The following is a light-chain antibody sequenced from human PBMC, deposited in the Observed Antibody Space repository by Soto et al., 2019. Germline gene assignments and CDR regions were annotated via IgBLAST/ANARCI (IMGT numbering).Light chain of an antibody. CDR1: NSNIGNNE. V-gene: IGLV1-51*01. Sequence: QPVLTQPPSVSAAPGQKVTISCSGSNSNIGNNEVSWYQQVPGTAPRLLVYDNNKRPSGIPDRFSDSKSDTSATLVITGLQTGDEADYYCGTWDNNLRAGVFGGGTKLTVL. J-gene: IGLJ2*01. CDR3: GTWDNNLRAGV. CDR2: DNN.